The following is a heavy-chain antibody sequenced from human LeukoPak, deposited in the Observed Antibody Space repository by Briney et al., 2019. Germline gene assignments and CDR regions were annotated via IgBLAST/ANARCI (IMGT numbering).Heavy chain of an antibody. V-gene: IGHV3-30-3*01. J-gene: IGHJ2*01. CDR2: LSYDESAK. CDR3: ARDRDDSSGSFNWYFDL. Sequence: GGSLRLSCAASGFTFSSYAMHWVRRAPGKGLEWVAILSYDESAKYYADSVKGRFTISRDNSKNTPYLQMNSLRAEDTAVYYCARDRDDSSGSFNWYFDLWGRGTLVTVSS. CDR1: GFTFSSYA. D-gene: IGHD3-22*01.